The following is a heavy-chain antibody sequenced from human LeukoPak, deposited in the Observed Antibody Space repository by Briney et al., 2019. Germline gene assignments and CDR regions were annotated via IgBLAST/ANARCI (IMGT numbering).Heavy chain of an antibody. D-gene: IGHD3-3*01. V-gene: IGHV3-23*01. Sequence: GGSLRLSCTASGFTFSSYAMSWVRQAPGKGLEWVSVISGSGDNTYYADSVKGRFTISRDNSKTTLYLQMNSLRAEDTAVYYCAKDKMYSDFWSGHDAFDIWGQGTMVTVSS. CDR2: ISGSGDNT. CDR1: GFTFSSYA. J-gene: IGHJ3*02. CDR3: AKDKMYSDFWSGHDAFDI.